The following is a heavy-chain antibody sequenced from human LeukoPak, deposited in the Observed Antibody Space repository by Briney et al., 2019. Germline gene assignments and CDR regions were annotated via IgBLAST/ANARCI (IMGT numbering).Heavy chain of an antibody. Sequence: GGSLRLSCAASGFTFSNYALHWVRQAPGQGLEWMGWINPNSGGTNYAQKFQGRVTMTRDTSISTAYMELSRLRSDDTAVYYCARGDSGSYFHYWGQGTLVTVSS. J-gene: IGHJ4*02. CDR1: GFTFSNYA. D-gene: IGHD1-26*01. CDR3: ARGDSGSYFHY. CDR2: INPNSGGT. V-gene: IGHV1-2*02.